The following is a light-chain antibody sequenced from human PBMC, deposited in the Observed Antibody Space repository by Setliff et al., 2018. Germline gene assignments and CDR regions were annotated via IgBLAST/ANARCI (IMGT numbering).Light chain of an antibody. J-gene: IGKJ1*01. CDR2: GAS. CDR1: QSVSNR. Sequence: EIVMTQSPTTLSVSPGERATLSCRASQSVSNRLAWYQRKPGQAPRLLIYGASTRATGIPARFSGSGSGTEFTLTISSLQSEDFAVYYCQQYNNRPPGGMFGQGTKVDIK. CDR3: QQYNNRPPGGM. V-gene: IGKV3-15*01.